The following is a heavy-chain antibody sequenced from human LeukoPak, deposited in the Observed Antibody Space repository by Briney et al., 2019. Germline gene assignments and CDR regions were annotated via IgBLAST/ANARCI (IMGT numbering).Heavy chain of an antibody. CDR1: GGTFSSYA. CDR3: ARVGTPSGIYGDYLFDY. CDR2: IIPIFGTA. J-gene: IGHJ4*02. D-gene: IGHD4-17*01. V-gene: IGHV1-69*13. Sequence: ASVKVSRKASGGTFSSYAISWVRQAPGQGLEWMGGIIPIFGTANYAQKFQGRVTITADESTSTAYMELSSLRSEDTAVYYCARVGTPSGIYGDYLFDYWGQGTLVTVSS.